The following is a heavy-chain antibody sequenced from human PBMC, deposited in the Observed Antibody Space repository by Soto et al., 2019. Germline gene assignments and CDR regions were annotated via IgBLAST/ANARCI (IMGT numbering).Heavy chain of an antibody. CDR2: ISGSGGST. D-gene: IGHD3-22*01. CDR1: GFTFSSYA. Sequence: GGSLRLSCAASGFTFSSYAMSWVRQAPGKGLEWVSAISGSGGSTYYADSVKGRFTISRDNSKNTLYLQMNSLRAEDTAVYYCAKDRPPHYYDSSGGIDYWGQGTLVTVSS. J-gene: IGHJ4*02. V-gene: IGHV3-23*01. CDR3: AKDRPPHYYDSSGGIDY.